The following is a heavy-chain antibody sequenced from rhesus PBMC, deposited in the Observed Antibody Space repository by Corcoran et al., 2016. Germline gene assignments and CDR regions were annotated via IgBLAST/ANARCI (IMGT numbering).Heavy chain of an antibody. V-gene: IGHV5-2*01. D-gene: IGHD2-15*01. Sequence: EVQLVQSGAEVKRPGESLKISCKTSGYSFTSYWISCVRQMPGKGLEWMGAIDPSYSDTRDIPSCQAQVTISADKSLSTAYLQWSSLKASDTATYYCATLLPGNVAYWVQGVLVTVSS. CDR3: ATLLPGNVAY. CDR2: IDPSYSDT. CDR1: GYSFTSYW. J-gene: IGHJ4*01.